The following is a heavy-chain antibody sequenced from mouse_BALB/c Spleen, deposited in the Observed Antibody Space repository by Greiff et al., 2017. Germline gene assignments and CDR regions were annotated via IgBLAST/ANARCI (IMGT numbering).Heavy chain of an antibody. D-gene: IGHD4-1*01. Sequence: VQLQQSGAELVRPGALVKLSCKASGFNIKDYYMHWVKQRPEQGLEWIGWIDPENGNTIYDPKFQGKASITADTSSNTAYLQLSSLTSEDTAVYYCAQPGSGDYWGQGTTLTVSS. CDR3: AQPGSGDY. J-gene: IGHJ2*01. V-gene: IGHV14-1*02. CDR1: GFNIKDYY. CDR2: IDPENGNT.